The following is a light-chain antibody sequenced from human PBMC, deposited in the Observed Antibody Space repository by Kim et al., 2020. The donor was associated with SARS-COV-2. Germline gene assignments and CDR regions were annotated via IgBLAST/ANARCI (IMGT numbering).Light chain of an antibody. V-gene: IGKV1-33*01. CDR2: DAS. CDR1: HDISNH. CDR3: QQYDTDPSYT. Sequence: DIQMTQSPSSLSASTGDRVTITCQASHDISNHLNWYQQKPGKAPKLLIYDASKLETGVPSRFSGSGSGTDFTFTISSLQPEDFATYYCQQYDTDPSYTFGQGTQVDIK. J-gene: IGKJ2*01.